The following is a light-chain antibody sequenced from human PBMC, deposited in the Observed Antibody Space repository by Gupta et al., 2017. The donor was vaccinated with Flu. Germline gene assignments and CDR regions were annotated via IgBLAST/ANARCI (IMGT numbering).Light chain of an antibody. Sequence: VSASVGDRVTITCRASQNIGSWVAWYQQKPGKAPKVLIHAASTLETGVTSRFSGSGYGTDFTLTISRLQPEDFASYFCLQANSFPLTFGGGTKVEMK. V-gene: IGKV1-12*01. J-gene: IGKJ4*01. CDR1: QNIGSW. CDR2: AAS. CDR3: LQANSFPLT.